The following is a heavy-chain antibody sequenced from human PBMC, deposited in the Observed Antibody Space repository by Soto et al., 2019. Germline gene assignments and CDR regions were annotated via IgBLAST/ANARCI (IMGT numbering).Heavy chain of an antibody. CDR2: ISTYNVNT. V-gene: IGHV1-18*04. Sequence: GASVKVSCKASGYTFTSYGISWVRQAPGQGLEWMGWISTYNVNTKYAQKLQGRVTMTTDTSTSTAYMELRSLRSDDTAVYYCVRARYSSGYWVHWGQGTLVTVSS. D-gene: IGHD3-22*01. J-gene: IGHJ4*02. CDR1: GYTFTSYG. CDR3: VRARYSSGYWVH.